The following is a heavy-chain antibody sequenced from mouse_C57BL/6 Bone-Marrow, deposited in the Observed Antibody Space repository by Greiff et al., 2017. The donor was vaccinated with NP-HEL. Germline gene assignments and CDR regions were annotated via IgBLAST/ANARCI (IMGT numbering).Heavy chain of an antibody. Sequence: QVQLKQPGAELVRPGSSVKLSCKASGYTFTSYWMHWVKQRPIQGLEWIGNIDPSDSETHYNQKFKDKATLTVDKSSSTAYMQLSSLTSEDSAVYYCARQASHSSGYVNYYAMDYWGQGTSVTVSS. D-gene: IGHD3-2*02. J-gene: IGHJ4*01. CDR2: IDPSDSET. V-gene: IGHV1-52*01. CDR3: ARQASHSSGYVNYYAMDY. CDR1: GYTFTSYW.